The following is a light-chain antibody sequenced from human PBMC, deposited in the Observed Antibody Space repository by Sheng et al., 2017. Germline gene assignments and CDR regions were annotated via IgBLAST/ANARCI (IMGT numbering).Light chain of an antibody. CDR2: GAS. CDR3: QQRSTWPLS. J-gene: IGKJ4*01. V-gene: IGKV3-15*01. CDR1: QSVNRN. Sequence: EIVMTQSPATVSVSPGETATLSCRASQSVNRNLAWYRQKPGRAPRLLIYGASTRATGVPARFSGSGSGTDFTLTISSLEPEDFAVYYCQQRSTWPLSFGGGTKVEI.